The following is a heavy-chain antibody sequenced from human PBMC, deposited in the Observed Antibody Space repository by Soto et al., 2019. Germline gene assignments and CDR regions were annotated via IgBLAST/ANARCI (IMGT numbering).Heavy chain of an antibody. CDR3: ARLVPAAGVCFDY. Sequence: SETLSLTCAVYGGSFSGYYWSWIRQPPGKGLEWIGEINHSGSTNYNPSLKSRVTISVDTSKNQFSLKLSSVTAADTAVYYCARLVPAAGVCFDYWGQGTLVTVSS. CDR2: INHSGST. J-gene: IGHJ4*02. D-gene: IGHD2-2*01. CDR1: GGSFSGYY. V-gene: IGHV4-34*01.